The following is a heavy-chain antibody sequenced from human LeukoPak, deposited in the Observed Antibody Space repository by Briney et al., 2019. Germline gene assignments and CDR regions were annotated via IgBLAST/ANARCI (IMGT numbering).Heavy chain of an antibody. V-gene: IGHV3-30*02. D-gene: IGHD3-3*01. CDR1: GFTFSSYG. Sequence: GGSLRLSCAASGFTFSSYGMHWVRQAPGKGLEWVAFIRYDGSNKYYADSVKGRFTISRDNSKNTLYLQMNSLRAEDTAVYYCAKDQSAGVRFLEWLLYRSLDYWGQGTLVTVSS. CDR3: AKDQSAGVRFLEWLLYRSLDY. CDR2: IRYDGSNK. J-gene: IGHJ4*02.